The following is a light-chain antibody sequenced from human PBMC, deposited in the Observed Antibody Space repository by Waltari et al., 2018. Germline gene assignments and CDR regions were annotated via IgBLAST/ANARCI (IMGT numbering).Light chain of an antibody. J-gene: IGKJ2*02. CDR3: QQYFSGCT. CDR2: KAS. V-gene: IGKV1-5*03. Sequence: DIQMTQSPSTLSASVGARFTITCRASQRIVSWVAWYQQKPGKAPKLLIDKASRLQSGVPSTFSGSGSGTDFTLTISSLQPNDFATYYCQQYFSGCTVGQGTNLEIK. CDR1: QRIVSW.